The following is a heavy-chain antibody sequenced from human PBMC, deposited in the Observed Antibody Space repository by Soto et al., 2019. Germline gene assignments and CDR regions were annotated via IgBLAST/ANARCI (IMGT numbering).Heavy chain of an antibody. CDR2: IIPILGIA. V-gene: IGHV1-69*02. D-gene: IGHD6-19*01. Sequence: QVQLVQSGAEVKKPGSSVKVSCKASGGTFSSYTISWVRQAPGQGLEWMGRIIPILGIANYARKFQGRATITADKYPSTASMEPRNLRSEDPAVFSGAGGDGAGRFDPWGQGTLVTVSS. J-gene: IGHJ5*02. CDR3: AGGDGAGRFDP. CDR1: GGTFSSYT.